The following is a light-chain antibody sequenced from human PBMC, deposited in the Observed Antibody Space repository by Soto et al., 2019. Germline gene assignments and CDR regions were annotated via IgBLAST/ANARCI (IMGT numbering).Light chain of an antibody. CDR2: DTS. CDR3: QQRQYWPPIT. Sequence: VLTQSPATLSLSPGERATLSCRASQSVSSYLAWYQQKPGQAPRLLIYDTSNRATGVPARFSGSGSGTDFTLTISSLEPEDCAIYYCQQRQYWPPITLGQGTRLEIK. CDR1: QSVSSY. V-gene: IGKV3-11*01. J-gene: IGKJ5*01.